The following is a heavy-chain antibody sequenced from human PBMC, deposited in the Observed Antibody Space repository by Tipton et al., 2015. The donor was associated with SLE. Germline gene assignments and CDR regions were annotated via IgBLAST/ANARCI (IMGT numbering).Heavy chain of an antibody. CDR1: GGSISSYY. J-gene: IGHJ4*02. CDR2: IYTSGST. CDR3: VRLRNYDFWSGSFDY. Sequence: TLSLTCTVSGGSISSYYWSWIRQPPGKGLEWIGYIYTSGSTNYNPSLKSRVTISVDTSKNQFSLRLSSVTAADTAVYYCVRLRNYDFWSGSFDYWGQGALVTVSS. D-gene: IGHD3-3*01. V-gene: IGHV4-4*09.